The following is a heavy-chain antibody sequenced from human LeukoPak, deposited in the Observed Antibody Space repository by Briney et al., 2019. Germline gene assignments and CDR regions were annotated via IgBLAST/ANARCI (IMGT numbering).Heavy chain of an antibody. CDR3: ARHNCSSTSCYEFDY. CDR2: IIPILGIA. J-gene: IGHJ4*02. D-gene: IGHD2-2*01. V-gene: IGHV1-69*04. Sequence: SVKVSCKASGGTFSSYAISWVRQAPGQGLEWMGRIIPILGIANYAQKFQGRVTITADKSTSTAYMELSSLRSKDTAVYYCARHNCSSTSCYEFDYWGQGTLVTVSS. CDR1: GGTFSSYA.